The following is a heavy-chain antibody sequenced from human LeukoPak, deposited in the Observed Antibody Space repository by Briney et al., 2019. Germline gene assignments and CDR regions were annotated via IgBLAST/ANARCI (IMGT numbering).Heavy chain of an antibody. Sequence: GGSLRLSCAAPGFTFSSYAMSWVRQAPGKGLEWVSAISGSGGSTYYADSVKGRFTISRDNSKNTLYLQMNSLRAEDTAVYYCAKVGGSGSYYSDAFDIWGQGTMVTVSS. CDR1: GFTFSSYA. CDR2: ISGSGGST. CDR3: AKVGGSGSYYSDAFDI. V-gene: IGHV3-23*01. J-gene: IGHJ3*02. D-gene: IGHD3-10*01.